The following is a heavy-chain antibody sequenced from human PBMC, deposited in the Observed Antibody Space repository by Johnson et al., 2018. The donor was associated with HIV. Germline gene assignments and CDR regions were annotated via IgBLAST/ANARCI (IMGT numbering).Heavy chain of an antibody. Sequence: QVQLVESGGGLVKPGGSLRLSCAASGFTFSSYGMHWVRQAPGKGLEWVAFIRYDGSNKYYADSVKGRFTISRDNSKNTLYLQMNRLRAEDTAVYYCAKGGGQRWFYIAFDIWGQGTMVTVSS. J-gene: IGHJ3*02. D-gene: IGHD5-18*01. V-gene: IGHV3-30*02. CDR2: IRYDGSNK. CDR1: GFTFSSYG. CDR3: AKGGGQRWFYIAFDI.